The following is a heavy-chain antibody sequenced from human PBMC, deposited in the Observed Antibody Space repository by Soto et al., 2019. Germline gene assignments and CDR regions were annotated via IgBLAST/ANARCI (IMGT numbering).Heavy chain of an antibody. CDR3: ARVGDIVAYYYYGMDV. CDR1: GYTFTSYD. J-gene: IGHJ6*02. V-gene: IGHV1-8*01. D-gene: IGHD5-12*01. CDR2: MNPNSGNT. Sequence: QVQLVQSGAEVKKPGASVKVSCKASGYTFTSYDINWVRQATGQGLEWMGWMNPNSGNTGYAQKFQGRVIMTRNTSISTAYMELSSLRSEDTAVYYCARVGDIVAYYYYGMDVWGQGTTVTVSS.